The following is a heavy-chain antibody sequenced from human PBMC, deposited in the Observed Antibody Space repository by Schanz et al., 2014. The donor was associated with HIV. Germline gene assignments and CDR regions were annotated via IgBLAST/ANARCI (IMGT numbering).Heavy chain of an antibody. Sequence: EVQLLESGGGLVQPGGSLRLSCAASGFNFNNYAMTWVRQAPGKGLEWVSSISESGGPTYYADSVNGRFTISRDNSKNTLYLQMTTLRIDDTAVYYCAKPEYDSRGNSQSHFDYWGQGTLVTVSS. J-gene: IGHJ4*02. V-gene: IGHV3-23*01. D-gene: IGHD3-22*01. CDR1: GFNFNNYA. CDR3: AKPEYDSRGNSQSHFDY. CDR2: ISESGGPT.